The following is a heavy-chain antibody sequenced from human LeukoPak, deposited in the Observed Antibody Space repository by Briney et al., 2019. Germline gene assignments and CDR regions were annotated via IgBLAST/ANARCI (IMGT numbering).Heavy chain of an antibody. CDR3: AKDRGDILTGYYAFDI. V-gene: IGHV3-23*01. D-gene: IGHD3-9*01. CDR1: GFTFSSYA. J-gene: IGHJ3*02. CDR2: ISGSGGST. Sequence: GGSLRLSCAASGFTFSSYAMSWVRQAPGKGLEWVLAISGSGGSTYYADSVKGRFTISRDNSKNTLYLQMNSLRAEDTAVYYCAKDRGDILTGYYAFDIWGQGTMVTVSS.